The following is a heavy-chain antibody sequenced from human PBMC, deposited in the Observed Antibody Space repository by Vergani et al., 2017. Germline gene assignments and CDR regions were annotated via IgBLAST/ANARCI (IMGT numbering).Heavy chain of an antibody. V-gene: IGHV3-11*01. CDR3: TSPLYYGSVSNDY. CDR2: ISSGGGAI. Sequence: QVHLVESGGGLVKPGGSLRLSCAASGFKFSDYYMSWIRQAPGMGLEWVSYISSGGGAIYHADSVKGRFTISRDDSKNTAYLQMNSLKTEDTAVYYCTSPLYYGSVSNDYWGQGTLVTVSS. J-gene: IGHJ4*02. CDR1: GFKFSDYY. D-gene: IGHD3-10*01.